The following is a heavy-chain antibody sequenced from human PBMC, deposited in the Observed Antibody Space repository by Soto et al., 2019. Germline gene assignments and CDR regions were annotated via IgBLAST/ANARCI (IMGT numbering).Heavy chain of an antibody. Sequence: PSETLSLTCTVSGGSISSSSYYWGWIRQPPGKGLEWIGSIYYSGSTYYNPSLKSRVTISVDTSKNQFSLKLSSVTAADTAVYYCARHGKLSYGDFDYWGQGTLVTVSS. CDR1: GGSISSSSYY. D-gene: IGHD4-17*01. CDR3: ARHGKLSYGDFDY. CDR2: IYYSGST. V-gene: IGHV4-39*01. J-gene: IGHJ4*02.